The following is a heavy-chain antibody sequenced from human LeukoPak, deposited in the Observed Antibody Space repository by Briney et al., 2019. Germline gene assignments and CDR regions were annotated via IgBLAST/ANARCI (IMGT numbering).Heavy chain of an antibody. CDR1: GYSFTSYW. CDR3: ARQFNYYYDSSLGAFDI. CDR2: IYPGDSDT. J-gene: IGHJ3*02. Sequence: PGESLKISCKGSGYSFTSYWIGWVRQMPGKGLEWMGIIYPGDSDTRYSPSFQGQVTISADKSISTAYLQWSSLKASDTAMYYCARQFNYYYDSSLGAFDIWGQGTMVTVSS. V-gene: IGHV5-51*01. D-gene: IGHD3-22*01.